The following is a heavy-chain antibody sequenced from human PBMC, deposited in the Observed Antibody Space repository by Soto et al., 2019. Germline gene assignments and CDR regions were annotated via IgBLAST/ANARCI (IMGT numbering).Heavy chain of an antibody. D-gene: IGHD4-4*01. Sequence: QVQLQESGPGLVQPSGTLSLTCAVSGGSISSTNWWSWVRQPPGKGLEWIGEIYHSGSTNYNPSLKSRVIISVDKSKNQFSLKLSSVTAADTAGYYCARAYDYSSNWFDPWGQGTLVTVSS. V-gene: IGHV4-4*02. J-gene: IGHJ5*02. CDR1: GGSISSTNW. CDR3: ARAYDYSSNWFDP. CDR2: IYHSGST.